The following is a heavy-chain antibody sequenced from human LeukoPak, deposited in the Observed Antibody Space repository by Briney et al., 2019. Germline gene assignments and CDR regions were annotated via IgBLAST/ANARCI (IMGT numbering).Heavy chain of an antibody. D-gene: IGHD6-19*01. CDR1: GYTFTGYY. CDR3: ARVDSSGWAIDY. V-gene: IGHV1-2*02. CDR2: INPNSGGT. Sequence: ASVKVSCKASGYTFTGYYMHWVRQAPGQGLEWMGWINPNSGGTNYAQKFQGRVTMTRDTSTSTVYMELSSLRSEDTAVYYCARVDSSGWAIDYWGQGTLVTVSS. J-gene: IGHJ4*02.